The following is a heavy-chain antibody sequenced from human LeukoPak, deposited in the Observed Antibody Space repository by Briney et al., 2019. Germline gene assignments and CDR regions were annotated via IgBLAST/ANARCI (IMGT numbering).Heavy chain of an antibody. D-gene: IGHD1-7*01. CDR3: ARRWNYGRNYYIDV. CDR1: GGSFSNYY. CDR2: INDSGTI. J-gene: IGHJ6*03. V-gene: IGHV4-34*01. Sequence: PSETLSLTCAVYGGSFSNYYWSWIRQSPGKGLEWIGDINDSGTINYNPSLMSRVTVSVDKSKNQFSLKLSSATAADTAVYYCARRWNYGRNYYIDVWGKGATVSVSS.